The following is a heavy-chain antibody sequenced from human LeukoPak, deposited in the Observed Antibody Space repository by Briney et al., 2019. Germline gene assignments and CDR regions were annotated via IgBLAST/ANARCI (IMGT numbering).Heavy chain of an antibody. CDR3: ARRIAAAGTRNWFDP. V-gene: IGHV1-69*05. D-gene: IGHD6-13*01. Sequence: GSSVKVSCKASGGTFGSYAISWVRQAPGQGLEWMGGIIPIFGTANYAQKFQGRVTITTAESTSTAYMELSSLRSEDTAVYYCARRIAAAGTRNWFDPWGQGTLVTVSS. CDR1: GGTFGSYA. J-gene: IGHJ5*02. CDR2: IIPIFGTA.